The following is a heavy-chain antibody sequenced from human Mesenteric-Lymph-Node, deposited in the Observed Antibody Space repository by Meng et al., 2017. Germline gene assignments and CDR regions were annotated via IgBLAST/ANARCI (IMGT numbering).Heavy chain of an antibody. J-gene: IGHJ5*02. V-gene: IGHV4-34*09. CDR3: ARNWGTGDSWFDP. CDR2: INHSGST. CDR1: GGSFSDYF. Sequence: QVQLQGAGPGVVTPSHTLPLTCAVYGGSFSDYFWTWIRQPPGKGLEWIGGINHSGSTNYNPSLKSRVTISVETSKNQFSLKMTSVTAADTAVYYCARNWGTGDSWFDPWGPGTLVTVSS. D-gene: IGHD7-27*01.